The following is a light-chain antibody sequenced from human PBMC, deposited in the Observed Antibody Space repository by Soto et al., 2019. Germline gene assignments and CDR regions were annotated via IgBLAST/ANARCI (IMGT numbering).Light chain of an antibody. CDR2: DAS. Sequence: EFEMTQYPATLSLSPGERATLSCRASQSVSSYLAWYQQKPGQAPRHLIYDASNRATGIPARFSGSGSGTDVTLPTIRLETQDFAVYYCQQRSNWHTFGGGTKVDI. J-gene: IGKJ4*01. CDR1: QSVSSY. V-gene: IGKV3-11*01. CDR3: QQRSNWHT.